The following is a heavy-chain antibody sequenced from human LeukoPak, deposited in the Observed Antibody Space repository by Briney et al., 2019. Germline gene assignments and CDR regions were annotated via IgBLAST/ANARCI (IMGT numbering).Heavy chain of an antibody. V-gene: IGHV3-48*03. D-gene: IGHD1-26*01. J-gene: IGHJ4*02. CDR2: ISSSGSTT. Sequence: GGSLRLSCAASGFSFSSYEMNWVRQAPGKGLEWVSYISSSGSTTYYADSVKGRFTISRDNAKNSLYLQMNSLRAEDTAVYYCARSKWELLEFDYWGQGTLVTVSS. CDR3: ARSKWELLEFDY. CDR1: GFSFSSYE.